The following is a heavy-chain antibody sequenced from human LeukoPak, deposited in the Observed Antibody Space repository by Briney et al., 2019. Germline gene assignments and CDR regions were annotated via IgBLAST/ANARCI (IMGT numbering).Heavy chain of an antibody. CDR3: ARDGGVDVVVVPADY. D-gene: IGHD2-2*01. V-gene: IGHV3-7*01. CDR1: GFTFSSYW. J-gene: IGHJ4*02. CDR2: IKQDGSEK. Sequence: GGSLRLSCAASGFTFSSYWMSWVRQAPGKGLEWVANIKQDGSEKYYVDSVKGRFTISRDNAKNSPYLQMNSLRAEDTAVYYCARDGGVDVVVVPADYWGQGTLVTVSS.